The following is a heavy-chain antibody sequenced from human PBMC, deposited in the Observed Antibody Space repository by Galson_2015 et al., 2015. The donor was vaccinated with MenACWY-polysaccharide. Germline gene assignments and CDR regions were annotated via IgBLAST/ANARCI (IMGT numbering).Heavy chain of an antibody. CDR3: TTDRLRYFDWLLAFFDY. CDR2: IKSKTDGGTT. Sequence: SLRLSCAASGFTFSNAWMSWVRQAPGKGLEWVGRIKSKTDGGTTDYAAPVKGRFTISRDDSKNTLYLQMNSLKTEDTAVYYCTTDRLRYFDWLLAFFDYWGQGTLVTVSS. V-gene: IGHV3-15*01. CDR1: GFTFSNAW. D-gene: IGHD3-9*01. J-gene: IGHJ4*02.